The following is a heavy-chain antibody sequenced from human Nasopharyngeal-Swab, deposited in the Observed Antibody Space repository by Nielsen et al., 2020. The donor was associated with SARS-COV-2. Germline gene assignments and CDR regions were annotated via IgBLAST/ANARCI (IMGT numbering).Heavy chain of an antibody. CDR2: IETAGDT. D-gene: IGHD1-1*01. J-gene: IGHJ6*02. CDR3: AGGQPGTTGTTYGMDV. CDR1: GLTFRSYD. V-gene: IGHV3-13*01. Sequence: GESLKISCAASGLTFRSYDMHWVRQPPGKGLEWASTIETAGDTYYPGSVKGRFTISREKAKNSLYLQMNSLRVGDTAVYYCAGGQPGTTGTTYGMDVWGQGTTVTVSS.